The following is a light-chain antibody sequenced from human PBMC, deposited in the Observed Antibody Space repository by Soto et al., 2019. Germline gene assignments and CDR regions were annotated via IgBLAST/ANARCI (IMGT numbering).Light chain of an antibody. Sequence: DIPMTQSPSSLSASVGDRVTITCRASQSISNYLNWYQQKPGEAPKFLIYAASSLQSGVPSRFSGSGSGTDFTLTISSLQPEDFATYYCQQSYSTPYSFGQGTKVEMK. J-gene: IGKJ2*03. CDR1: QSISNY. V-gene: IGKV1-39*01. CDR3: QQSYSTPYS. CDR2: AAS.